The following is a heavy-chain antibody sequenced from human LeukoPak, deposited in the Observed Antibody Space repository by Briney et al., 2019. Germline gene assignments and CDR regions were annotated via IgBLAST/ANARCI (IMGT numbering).Heavy chain of an antibody. D-gene: IGHD2-15*01. CDR2: INPNSGGT. CDR3: ARFLGYCSGGSCYFDY. CDR1: GYTFTSYG. V-gene: IGHV1-2*02. Sequence: ASVKVSRKASGYTFTSYGISGVRQAPGQGLEWMGWINPNSGGTKYAQKFQGRVTMTRDTSISTAYMELSSLKSDDTAVYYCARFLGYCSGGSCYFDYWGQGTLVTVSS. J-gene: IGHJ4*02.